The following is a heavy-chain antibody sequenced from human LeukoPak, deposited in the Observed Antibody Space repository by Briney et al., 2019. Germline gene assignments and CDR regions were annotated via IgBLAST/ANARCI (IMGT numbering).Heavy chain of an antibody. J-gene: IGHJ5*02. D-gene: IGHD1-26*01. Sequence: GGSLRLSCAASGFTFSSYAMSWVRQVPGKGLEWVSDISGSGGSTYYADSVKGRFTISRDNSKNTLYLQMNSLRAEDTAVYYCAKGSYSGSYFGWFDPWGQGTLVTVSS. CDR3: AKGSYSGSYFGWFDP. V-gene: IGHV3-23*01. CDR2: ISGSGGST. CDR1: GFTFSSYA.